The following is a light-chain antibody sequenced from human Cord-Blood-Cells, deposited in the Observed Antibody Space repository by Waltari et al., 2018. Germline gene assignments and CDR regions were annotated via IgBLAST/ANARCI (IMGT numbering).Light chain of an antibody. J-gene: IGLJ2*01. CDR1: SSDVGGYNY. V-gene: IGLV2-14*01. CDR2: DVS. Sequence: QSALTQPASVSGSPGQSITISCTGTSSDVGGYNYVSWYQQHPGKAPKLMIYDVSNRPSGVSNLFAGSKSGNTASLTIAGRQAEDEADYYCSSYTSSSVVFGGGTKLTVL. CDR3: SSYTSSSVV.